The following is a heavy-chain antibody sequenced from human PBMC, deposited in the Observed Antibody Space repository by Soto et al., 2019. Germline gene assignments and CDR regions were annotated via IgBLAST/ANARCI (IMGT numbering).Heavy chain of an antibody. J-gene: IGHJ4*02. CDR2: SYYIGST. D-gene: IGHD5-12*01. CDR1: GGSISSGGYY. CDR3: ARGLRGYESFDY. Sequence: QVQLQESGPGLVKPSQTLSLTCTVSGGSISSGGYYWSWIRQHPGKGLEWIGYSYYIGSTYYKPSLKRRVTISVDTSKNQFSLKLSSVTAADTAVYYCARGLRGYESFDYWGQGTLVTVSS. V-gene: IGHV4-31*03.